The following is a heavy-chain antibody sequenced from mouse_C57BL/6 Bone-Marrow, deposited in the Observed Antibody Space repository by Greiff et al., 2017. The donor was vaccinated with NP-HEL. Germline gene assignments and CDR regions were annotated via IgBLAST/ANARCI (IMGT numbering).Heavy chain of an antibody. CDR2: IYPGDGDT. CDR1: GYAFSSSW. CDR3: ARDDYGSPHYYAMDY. Sequence: QVQLQQSGPELVKPGASVKISCKASGYAFSSSWMNWVKQRPGKGLEWIGRIYPGDGDTNYNGKFKGKATLTADKSSSTAYMQLSSLTSEDSAVYFCARDDYGSPHYYAMDYWGQGTSVTVSS. V-gene: IGHV1-82*01. J-gene: IGHJ4*01. D-gene: IGHD1-1*01.